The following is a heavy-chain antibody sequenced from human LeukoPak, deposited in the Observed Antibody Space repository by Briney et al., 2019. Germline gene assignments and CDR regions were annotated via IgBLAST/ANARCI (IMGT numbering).Heavy chain of an antibody. CDR3: AREKYSSSWYLGGGYFDY. V-gene: IGHV3-64*01. CDR1: GFTFSSYA. J-gene: IGHJ4*02. CDR2: ISSNGGST. Sequence: GGSLRLSCAASGFTFSSYAMHWVRQAPGKGLEYVSAISSNGGSTYYANSVKGRFTISRDNSKNTLYLQMGSLRAEDMAVYYCAREKYSSSWYLGGGYFDYRGQGTLVTVSS. D-gene: IGHD6-13*01.